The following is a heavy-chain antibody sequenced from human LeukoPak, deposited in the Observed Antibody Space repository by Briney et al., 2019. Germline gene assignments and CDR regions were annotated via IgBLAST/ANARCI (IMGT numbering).Heavy chain of an antibody. CDR1: GFTVSTNY. CDR3: ARGSAYSH. J-gene: IGHJ4*02. CDR2: IYSGGST. V-gene: IGHV3-66*02. D-gene: IGHD3-22*01. Sequence: GXLRLSCAASGFTVSTNYMSWVRQAPGKGLEWGSVIYSGGSTYYTDCVTGRFTISRDNSKNMLYLQMNSLRAEDTAVYYCARGSAYSHWGQGTLVTVSS.